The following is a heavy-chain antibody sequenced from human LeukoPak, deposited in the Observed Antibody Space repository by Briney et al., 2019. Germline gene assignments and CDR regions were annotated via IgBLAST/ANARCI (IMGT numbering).Heavy chain of an antibody. CDR3: ARARIAAAGTDYFDY. CDR1: GFTFSSYG. J-gene: IGHJ4*02. Sequence: GGSLRLSCVASGFTFSSYGIHWVRQAPGKGLEWVAVIWYDGSNKYYADSVKGRFTISRDNSKNTLYLQMNSLRAEDTAVYYCARARIAAAGTDYFDYWGQGTLVTVSS. V-gene: IGHV3-33*08. D-gene: IGHD6-13*01. CDR2: IWYDGSNK.